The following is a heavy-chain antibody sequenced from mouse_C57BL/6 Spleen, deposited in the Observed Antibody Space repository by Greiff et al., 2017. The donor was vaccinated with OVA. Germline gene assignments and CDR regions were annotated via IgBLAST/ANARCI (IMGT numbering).Heavy chain of an antibody. CDR3: ARRDNYYGSSYWYFDV. CDR2: IYPGGGYT. CDR1: GYTFTNYW. Sequence: QVQLQQSGAELVRPGTSVKMSCKASGYTFTNYWIGWAKQRPGHGLEWIGDIYPGGGYTNYNEKFKGKATLTADKSSSTAYMQFSSLTSEDSAIYYCARRDNYYGSSYWYFDVWGTGTTVTVSS. D-gene: IGHD1-1*01. J-gene: IGHJ1*03. V-gene: IGHV1-63*01.